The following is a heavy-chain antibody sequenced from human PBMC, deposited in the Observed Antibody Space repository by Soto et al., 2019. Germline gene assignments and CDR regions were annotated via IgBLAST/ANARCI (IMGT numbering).Heavy chain of an antibody. CDR3: ARDSSSWYGYYFDS. CDR2: ISTGIISDI. V-gene: IGHV3-21*01. D-gene: IGHD6-13*01. J-gene: IGHJ4*02. CDR1: GFTFSSYS. Sequence: EVQLVESGGGLVKPGGSLRLSCAASGFTFSSYSMNWVRQAPGKGLEWVSSISTGIISDIYYAESVKGRFTISRDNAKNSLYLQMNSLRADDTAVYYCARDSSSWYGYYFDSWGQGTLVTVSS.